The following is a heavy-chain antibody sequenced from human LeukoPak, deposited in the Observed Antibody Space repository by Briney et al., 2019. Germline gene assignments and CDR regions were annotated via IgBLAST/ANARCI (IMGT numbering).Heavy chain of an antibody. CDR3: ARDFYRDWFDP. CDR1: GGSINSYY. CDR2: IYYSGST. D-gene: IGHD1-26*01. J-gene: IGHJ5*02. V-gene: IGHV4-59*12. Sequence: SETLSLTCTVSGGSINSYYWSWIRQPPGKGLEWIGYIYYSGSTNYNPSLKSRVTISVDTSKNQFSLKLSSVTAADTAVYYCARDFYRDWFDPWGQGTLVTVSS.